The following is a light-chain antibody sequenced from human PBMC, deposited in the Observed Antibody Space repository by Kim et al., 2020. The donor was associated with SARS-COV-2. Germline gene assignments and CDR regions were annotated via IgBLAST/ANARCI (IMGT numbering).Light chain of an antibody. J-gene: IGKJ5*01. CDR3: QQYDNLPIT. CDR1: QDISNY. CDR2: DAS. V-gene: IGKV1-33*01. Sequence: SACVGDRVTITCQASQDISNYLNWYQQKPGKAPKLLNYDASNLETGVPSRFSGSGSGTEFTFTISSLQPEDNATYYCQQYDNLPITFGQGTRLEIK.